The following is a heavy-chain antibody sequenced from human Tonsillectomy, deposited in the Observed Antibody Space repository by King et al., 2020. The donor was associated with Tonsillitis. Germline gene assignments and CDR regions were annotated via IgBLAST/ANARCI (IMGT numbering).Heavy chain of an antibody. CDR2: IYYSGST. Sequence: QLQESGPGLVKPSETLSLTCTVSGGSISSSSYYWGWIRQPPGKGLEWIGSIYYSGSTYYNPSLKSRVTISVDTSKNQFSLKLSSVTAADTAVYYCARKSIWLGAFDIWGQGTMVTVSS. V-gene: IGHV4-39*01. CDR3: ARKSIWLGAFDI. J-gene: IGHJ3*02. CDR1: GGSISSSSYY. D-gene: IGHD3-9*01.